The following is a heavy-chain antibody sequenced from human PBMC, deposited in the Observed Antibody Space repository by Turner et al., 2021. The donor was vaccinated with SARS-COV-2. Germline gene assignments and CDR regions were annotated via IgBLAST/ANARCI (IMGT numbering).Heavy chain of an antibody. CDR2: ISYDGSNK. CDR3: ARWGIAAADTSFDY. Sequence: QVQLVESGGGVVQPGRSLRRSCAASGFTFSSYAMHWVRQAPGKGLEWVAVISYDGSNKYYADSVKGRFTISRDNSKNTLYLQMNSLRAEDTAVYYCARWGIAAADTSFDYWGQGTLVTVSS. V-gene: IGHV3-30*04. J-gene: IGHJ4*02. CDR1: GFTFSSYA. D-gene: IGHD6-13*01.